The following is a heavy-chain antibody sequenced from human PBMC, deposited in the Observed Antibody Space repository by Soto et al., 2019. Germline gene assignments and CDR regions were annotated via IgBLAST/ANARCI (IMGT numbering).Heavy chain of an antibody. CDR1: GFPFSSYK. Sequence: LRLSGVASGFPFSSYKMHWVRQAPGKGLEWVAVILYDGNNKYDADSVEGRFTISRDNSKNTLYLQMNSLRVEDTAVYYCTREGNALDVWGQGTSVTVSS. CDR3: TREGNALDV. J-gene: IGHJ6*02. CDR2: ILYDGNNK. V-gene: IGHV3-30-3*01.